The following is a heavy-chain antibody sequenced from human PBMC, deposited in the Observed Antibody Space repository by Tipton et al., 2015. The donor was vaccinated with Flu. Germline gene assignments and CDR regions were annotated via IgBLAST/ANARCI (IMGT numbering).Heavy chain of an antibody. J-gene: IGHJ5*02. D-gene: IGHD3-22*01. CDR3: ARVGGDYRDSSGFIPWFDL. CDR2: IYYSGIT. CDR1: GASIRSYY. V-gene: IGHV4-59*01. Sequence: TLSLTCTVSGASIRSYYWSWIRQPPGKGLEWIGYIYYSGITNYNPSLKSRVTTSVDTSKNQFSLKLSSVTAADTAVYYCARVGGDYRDSSGFIPWFDLWGQGTLVTVSS.